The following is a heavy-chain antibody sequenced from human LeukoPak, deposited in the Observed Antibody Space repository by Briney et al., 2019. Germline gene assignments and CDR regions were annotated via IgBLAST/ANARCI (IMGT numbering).Heavy chain of an antibody. CDR2: INADGSRT. CDR3: ARGSGYYGNWFDP. V-gene: IGHV3-74*01. D-gene: IGHD3-3*01. Sequence: GGSLRLSCAASGFTFRSYWMHWVRQAPGKGLVWVSRINADGSRTSYADSVKGRFTISRDNAKNTLYLQMNSLRAEDTAVYYCARGSGYYGNWFDPWGQGTLVTVSS. CDR1: GFTFRSYW. J-gene: IGHJ5*02.